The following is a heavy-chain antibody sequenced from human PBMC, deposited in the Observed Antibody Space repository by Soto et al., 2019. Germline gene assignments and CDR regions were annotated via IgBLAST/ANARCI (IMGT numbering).Heavy chain of an antibody. V-gene: IGHV1-2*02. CDR1: GYIFTEYH. D-gene: IGHD2-15*01. Sequence: QVQLVQSGAEVKKPGASVKVSCKASGYIFTEYHIHWVRQAPGQGLEFMGWINTNNGGAGSAQQFQGRVTVTRDPSLNKVYLELSNLRADDTAVYFCAKDRGCNSLHPSYNRFDTWGQGTLITVSS. J-gene: IGHJ5*02. CDR3: AKDRGCNSLHPSYNRFDT. CDR2: INTNNGGA.